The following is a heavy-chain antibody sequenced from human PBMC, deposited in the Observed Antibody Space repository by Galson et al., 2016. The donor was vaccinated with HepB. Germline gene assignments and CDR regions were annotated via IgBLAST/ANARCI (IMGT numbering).Heavy chain of an antibody. V-gene: IGHV3-30-3*01. D-gene: IGHD5-24*01. CDR3: AKGRWDFDS. CDR1: GFTFSTCS. CDR2: ISYDGSNK. J-gene: IGHJ4*02. Sequence: SLRLSCAASGFTFSTCSMHWVRQAPGKGLEWVAVISYDGSNKYYADSVKGRFTISRDNSKNTLYLQMHSLRGEDTAVYYCAKGRWDFDSWGQGTLVTVSS.